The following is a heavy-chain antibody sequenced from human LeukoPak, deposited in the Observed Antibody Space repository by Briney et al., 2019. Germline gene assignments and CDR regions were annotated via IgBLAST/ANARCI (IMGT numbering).Heavy chain of an antibody. Sequence: ASVKVSCKASGGTFSSYAISWVRQAPGQGLEWMGGIIPIFGTANYAQKFQGGVTITADESTSTAYMELSSLRSEDTAVYYCARDGKLLWFGESYYGMDVWGKGTTVTVSS. V-gene: IGHV1-69*13. CDR3: ARDGKLLWFGESYYGMDV. D-gene: IGHD3-10*01. CDR2: IIPIFGTA. CDR1: GGTFSSYA. J-gene: IGHJ6*04.